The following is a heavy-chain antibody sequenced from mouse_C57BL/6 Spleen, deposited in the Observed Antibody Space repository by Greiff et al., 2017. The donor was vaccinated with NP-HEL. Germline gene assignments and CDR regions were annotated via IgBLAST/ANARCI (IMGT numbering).Heavy chain of an antibody. D-gene: IGHD2-1*01. CDR3: AIEVYGNWFAY. V-gene: IGHV1-74*01. CDR2: IHPSDSDT. Sequence: QVQLQQSGAELVKPGASVKVSCKASGYTFTSYWMHWVKQRPGQGLEWIGRIHPSDSDTNYNQQFKGKATLTVDKSSSTAYMQLSSLTSEDSAVYYCAIEVYGNWFAYWGQGTLVTVSA. J-gene: IGHJ3*01. CDR1: GYTFTSYW.